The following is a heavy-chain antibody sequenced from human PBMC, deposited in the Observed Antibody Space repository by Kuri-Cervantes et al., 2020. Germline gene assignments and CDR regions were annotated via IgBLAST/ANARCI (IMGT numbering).Heavy chain of an antibody. Sequence: SETLSLTCTVSGGSISSSSYYWGWIRQPPGKGLEWIGSIYYSGSTYYNPSLKSRVTISVDTSKNQFSLKLSSVTAADTAVYYCARDKTPPLWFGELSTYWYFDLWGRGTLVTVSS. CDR3: ARDKTPPLWFGELSTYWYFDL. V-gene: IGHV4-39*07. D-gene: IGHD3-10*01. CDR1: GGSISSSSYY. J-gene: IGHJ2*01. CDR2: IYYSGST.